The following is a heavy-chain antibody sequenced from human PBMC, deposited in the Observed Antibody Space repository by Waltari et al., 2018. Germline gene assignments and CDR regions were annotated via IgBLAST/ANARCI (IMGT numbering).Heavy chain of an antibody. D-gene: IGHD6-6*01. J-gene: IGHJ6*02. CDR3: AREQHWYSSSSRASDYYGMDV. CDR2: IIPIVGTA. CDR1: GGTFSSYA. V-gene: IGHV1-69*01. Sequence: QVQLVQSGAEVKKPGSSVKVSCKASGGTFSSYAISWVRQAPGQGLEWMGGIIPIVGTANYAQKCQGRVTITADESTSTAYMELSSLRSEDTAVYYCAREQHWYSSSSRASDYYGMDVWGQGTTVIVSS.